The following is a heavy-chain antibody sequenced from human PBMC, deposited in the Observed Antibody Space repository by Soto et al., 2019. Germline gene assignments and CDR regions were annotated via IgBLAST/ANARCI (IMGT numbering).Heavy chain of an antibody. CDR2: IIPIFGTA. D-gene: IGHD6-13*01. CDR3: ARDPRKGRPRSTLPQQWYYYYGMDV. J-gene: IGHJ6*02. CDR1: GGPYGSCA. V-gene: IGHV1-69*01. Sequence: SCTASGGPYGSCAISLVRQAPGEGLEWMGGIIPIFGTANYAQKFQGRVTITGEESTSAAYMEQSSLRSEDTAVNYGARDPRKGRPRSTLPQQWYYYYGMDVWGQGTTGTVS.